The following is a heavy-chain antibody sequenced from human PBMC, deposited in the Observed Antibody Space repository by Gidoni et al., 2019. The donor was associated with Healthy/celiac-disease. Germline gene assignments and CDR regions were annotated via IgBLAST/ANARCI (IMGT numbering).Heavy chain of an antibody. J-gene: IGHJ4*02. Sequence: QVQLQESGPGLVKPSATLSLTSPVSGGSISSYYWSWIRQPPGKGLEWIGYIYYSGSTNYNPSLKSRVTISVDTSKNQFSLKLSSVTAADTAVYYCARDSSGYYDYWGQGTLVTVSS. CDR2: IYYSGST. CDR1: GGSISSYY. V-gene: IGHV4-59*01. D-gene: IGHD3-22*01. CDR3: ARDSSGYYDY.